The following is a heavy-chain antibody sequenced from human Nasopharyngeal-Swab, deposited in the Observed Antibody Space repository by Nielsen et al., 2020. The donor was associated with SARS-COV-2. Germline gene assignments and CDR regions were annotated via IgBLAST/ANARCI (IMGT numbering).Heavy chain of an antibody. D-gene: IGHD6-13*01. CDR1: GFTFSSYW. CDR3: ARDGSSSSWYETGAFDI. Sequence: GGSLRLSCAASGFTFSSYWMHWVRQAPGKGLVWVSRINSDGSSTSYADSVKGRFTISRDNAKNTLYLQMNSLRAEDTAVYYCARDGSSSSWYETGAFDIWGQGTMVTVSS. V-gene: IGHV3-74*01. J-gene: IGHJ3*02. CDR2: INSDGSST.